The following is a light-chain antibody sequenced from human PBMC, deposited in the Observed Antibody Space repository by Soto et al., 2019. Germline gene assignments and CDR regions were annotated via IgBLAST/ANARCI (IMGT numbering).Light chain of an antibody. J-gene: IGLJ1*01. CDR2: DVN. Sequence: QSALTQPASVSGSPGQSITISCTGTNSDVGDYNYVSWYQQFPGKAPKLVIYDVNDRPSGISDRFSGSKSGNTASLIISGLQTEDEADYYCCSYTNINTAYVFGTGTKATVL. CDR3: CSYTNINTAYV. CDR1: NSDVGDYNY. V-gene: IGLV2-14*03.